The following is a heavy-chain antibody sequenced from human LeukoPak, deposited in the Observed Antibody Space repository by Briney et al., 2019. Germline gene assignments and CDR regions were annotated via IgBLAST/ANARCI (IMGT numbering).Heavy chain of an antibody. CDR3: ATETNGRHYDY. CDR1: GLTFSTSG. CDR2: IGPTGSDR. J-gene: IGHJ4*02. V-gene: IGHV3-21*06. D-gene: IGHD1-14*01. Sequence: PGGSLRLSRTASGLTFSTSGFNWVRQAPGKGLEWVASIGPTGSDRYHTGSIKGRFTISRDNANNFLYLQMNSLRAEDTAVYYCATETNGRHYDYWGQGTLLTVSS.